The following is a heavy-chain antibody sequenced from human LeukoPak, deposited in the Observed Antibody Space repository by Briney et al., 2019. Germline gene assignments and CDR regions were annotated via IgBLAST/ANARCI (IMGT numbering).Heavy chain of an antibody. CDR2: IYHSGST. CDR3: ARDEGKQWLVGAFDI. J-gene: IGHJ3*02. V-gene: IGHV4-38-2*02. Sequence: SETLSLTCTVSGYSISSGYYWGWIRQPPGKGLEWIGSIYHSGSTYYNPSLKSRVTISVDTSKNQFSLKLSSVTAADTAVYYCARDEGKQWLVGAFDIWGQGTMVIVSS. D-gene: IGHD6-19*01. CDR1: GYSISSGYY.